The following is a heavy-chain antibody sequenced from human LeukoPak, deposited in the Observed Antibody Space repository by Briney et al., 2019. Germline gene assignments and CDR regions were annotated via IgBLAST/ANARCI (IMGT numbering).Heavy chain of an antibody. V-gene: IGHV3-53*05. Sequence: PGGSLRLSCAASGFTVSSDYMSWVRQAPGKGLEWVSVIYSGGSTYYADSVKGRFTISRDKSKNTVYLQMNSPRFEDMAMYYCARNWFDPWGQGTLVTVSS. CDR3: ARNWFDP. J-gene: IGHJ5*02. CDR2: IYSGGST. CDR1: GFTVSSDY.